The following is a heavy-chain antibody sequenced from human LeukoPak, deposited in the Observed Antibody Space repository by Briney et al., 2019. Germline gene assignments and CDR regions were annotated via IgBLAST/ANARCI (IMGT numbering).Heavy chain of an antibody. Sequence: PGGSLRLSCAASAFSFSSYSMTWVRQAPGKGLEWVSCIWSSSRNIYYADSVKGRFTISRDNAKNSLFLQMNSPRVEDTAVYYCARGPEDYGDSARPSYNYSYMDVWGKGTTVTVSS. CDR3: ARGPEDYGDSARPSYNYSYMDV. J-gene: IGHJ6*03. D-gene: IGHD4-17*01. CDR1: AFSFSSYS. V-gene: IGHV3-21*04. CDR2: IWSSSRNI.